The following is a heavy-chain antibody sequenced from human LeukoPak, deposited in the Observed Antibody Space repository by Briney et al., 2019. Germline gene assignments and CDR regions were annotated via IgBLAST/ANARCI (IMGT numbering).Heavy chain of an antibody. J-gene: IGHJ3*02. CDR3: ARDQGLTTVTFDAFDI. CDR1: GYTFTGYY. CDR2: INPNSGGT. Sequence: SVKVSCKASGYTFTGYYMHWVRQAPGQGLEWMGWINPNSGGTNYAQKFQGRVTMTRDTSISTVYMELSRLRSDDTAVYYCARDQGLTTVTFDAFDIWGQGTMVTVSS. V-gene: IGHV1-2*02. D-gene: IGHD4-17*01.